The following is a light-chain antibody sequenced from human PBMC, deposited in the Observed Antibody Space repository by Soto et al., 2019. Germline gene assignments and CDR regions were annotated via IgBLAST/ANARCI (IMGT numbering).Light chain of an antibody. Sequence: QSVLTQPRSVSGSPGQSVTISCTGTSSDVGGYNYVSWYQQHPGKAPKLMIYDVSKRPSGVPDRFSGSKSGNTASLTIFGLQAEDEADYYCCSYAGSYTGIFGGGTKLTVL. V-gene: IGLV2-11*01. CDR1: SSDVGGYNY. CDR2: DVS. J-gene: IGLJ2*01. CDR3: CSYAGSYTGI.